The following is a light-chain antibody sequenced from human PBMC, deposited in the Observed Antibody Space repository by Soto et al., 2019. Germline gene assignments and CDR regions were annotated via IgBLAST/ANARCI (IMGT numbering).Light chain of an antibody. CDR3: QQYKSLPYT. J-gene: IGKJ2*01. Sequence: DIQMTQSPSTLSASVGDRVTITCRASQNIGAWVAWYQQKPGKAPNFMIFDASALKSGVPSRFSGSGSGTEFTLTITNLQLDDFATYYCQQYKSLPYTFXQGTKVDIK. CDR1: QNIGAW. CDR2: DAS. V-gene: IGKV1-5*01.